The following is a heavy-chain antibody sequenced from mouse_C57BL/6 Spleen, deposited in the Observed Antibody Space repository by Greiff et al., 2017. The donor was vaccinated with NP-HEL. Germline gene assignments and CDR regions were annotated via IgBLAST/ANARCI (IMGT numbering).Heavy chain of an antibody. CDR3: AGRGRSTGTSGYFDV. Sequence: LACSVTGYSITSDYWNWIRKFSGIKLEYMGYISYSGSTYYNPSLKSRISITRDTSKNQYYLQLNSVTTEDAAAYYCAGRGRSTGTSGYFDVWGTGTTVTVSS. CDR1: GYSITSDY. D-gene: IGHD4-1*02. V-gene: IGHV3-8*01. CDR2: ISYSGST. J-gene: IGHJ1*03.